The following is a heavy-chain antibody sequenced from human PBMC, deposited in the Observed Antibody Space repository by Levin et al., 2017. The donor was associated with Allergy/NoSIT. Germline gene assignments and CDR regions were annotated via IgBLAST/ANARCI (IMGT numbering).Heavy chain of an antibody. CDR3: ARDRDYILLWFGESDDAFDI. V-gene: IGHV3-74*01. Sequence: SGGSLRLSCAASGFTFSSYWMHWVRQAPGKGLVWVSRINSDGSSTSYADSVKGRFTISRDNAKNTLYLQMNSLRAEDTAVYYCARDRDYILLWFGESDDAFDIWGQGTMVTVSS. D-gene: IGHD3-10*01. CDR1: GFTFSSYW. CDR2: INSDGSST. J-gene: IGHJ3*02.